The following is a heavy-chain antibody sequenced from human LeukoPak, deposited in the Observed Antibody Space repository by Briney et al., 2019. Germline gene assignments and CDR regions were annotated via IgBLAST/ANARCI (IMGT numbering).Heavy chain of an antibody. CDR1: GFSFSSYS. CDR2: ISASGTNI. D-gene: IGHD5-12*01. Sequence: GGSLRLSCAASGFSFSSYSLNWVRQAPGKGLEWVSYISASGTNINYADSVRGRFTISRDIAKNSVYLQMNGLRVEDTAVYFCARDEGGIPVSGYYYYYGMDVWGQGTTVTVSS. CDR3: ARDEGGIPVSGYYYYYGMDV. V-gene: IGHV3-48*01. J-gene: IGHJ6*02.